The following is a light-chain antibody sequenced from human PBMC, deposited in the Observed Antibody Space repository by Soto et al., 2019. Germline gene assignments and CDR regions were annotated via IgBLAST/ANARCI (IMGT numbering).Light chain of an antibody. Sequence: DIQLTQSPSFLSASVGDRVTITCRASQGISSYLAWYQQKPGKAPKLLIYAASTLQSGVPSRFSGSGSETEFTLTISSLQPEDFATYSCQQLNSYPPCTFGQGTKVEIK. J-gene: IGKJ1*01. CDR1: QGISSY. CDR2: AAS. CDR3: QQLNSYPPCT. V-gene: IGKV1-9*01.